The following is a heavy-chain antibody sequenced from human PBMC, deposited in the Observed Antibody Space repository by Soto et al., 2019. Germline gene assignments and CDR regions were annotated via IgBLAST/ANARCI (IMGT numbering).Heavy chain of an antibody. Sequence: QVQLQESGPGLVKPSQTLSLTCTVSGGSISSGGYYWSWIRQHPGKGLEWIGYIYYSGSTYYNPSLKRRVTISVDTSKNQCSLKLISVTAADTAVYYCARTGYYYEADYWGQGTLVTVSS. CDR1: GGSISSGGYY. J-gene: IGHJ4*02. CDR2: IYYSGST. CDR3: ARTGYYYEADY. D-gene: IGHD3-22*01. V-gene: IGHV4-31*03.